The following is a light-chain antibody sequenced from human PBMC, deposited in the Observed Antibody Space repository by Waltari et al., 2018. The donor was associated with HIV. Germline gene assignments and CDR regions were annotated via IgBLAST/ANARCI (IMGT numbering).Light chain of an antibody. V-gene: IGLV2-23*02. J-gene: IGLJ2*01. CDR2: EVS. CDR1: SSDVGGYNL. Sequence: QSALTQPAYVSGSPGQSITIPCTGTSSDVGGYNLVSWYQQHPGKAHKLMICEVSKLPSVVSNPFSGSKSGNTASLTSSGLQAEDEADYYCCAYAGSTTYVIFGGGTKLTVL. CDR3: CAYAGSTTYVI.